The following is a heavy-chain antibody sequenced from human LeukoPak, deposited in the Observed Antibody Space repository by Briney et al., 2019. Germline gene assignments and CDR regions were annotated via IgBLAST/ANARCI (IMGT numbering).Heavy chain of an antibody. CDR1: GFTFSSYA. J-gene: IGHJ4*02. CDR3: ARVGPSIAVAGLDY. D-gene: IGHD6-19*01. V-gene: IGHV3-23*01. CDR2: ISGSGGST. Sequence: PGGSLRLSCAASGFTFSSYAMSWVRQAPGKGLEWVSAISGSGGSTYYADSVKGRFTISRDNSKNTLYLQMNSLRPEDTAVYYCARVGPSIAVAGLDYWGQGTLVTVSS.